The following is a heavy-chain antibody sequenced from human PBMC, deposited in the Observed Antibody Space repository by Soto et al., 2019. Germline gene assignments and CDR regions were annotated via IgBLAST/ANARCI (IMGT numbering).Heavy chain of an antibody. CDR3: AGDTYGSGAGY. CDR2: ISAYNGYT. V-gene: IGHV1-18*01. CDR1: GYPFTSSG. J-gene: IGHJ4*02. D-gene: IGHD3-10*01. Sequence: QVQLVQSGAEVKKPGASVTVSCKASGYPFTSSGISRVRQSPGQGLEGMGWISAYNGYTNYGQRLQRRVTMTTHTSTSTGYMELRSLRSDDTAVYYCAGDTYGSGAGYWGQGTLVTVSS.